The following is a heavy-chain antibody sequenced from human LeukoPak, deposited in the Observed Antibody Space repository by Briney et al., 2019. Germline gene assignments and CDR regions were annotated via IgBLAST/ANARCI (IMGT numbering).Heavy chain of an antibody. Sequence: GASVKVSCKASGYTFTGYYMHWVRQAPGQGLEWMGWINPNSGGTNYAQKFQGRVTMTRDTSISTAYMELSRLRSDDTAVYYCARDRGRYSSGWNWFDPWGQGTLVTVSS. V-gene: IGHV1-2*02. CDR3: ARDRGRYSSGWNWFDP. CDR1: GYTFTGYY. D-gene: IGHD6-19*01. J-gene: IGHJ5*02. CDR2: INPNSGGT.